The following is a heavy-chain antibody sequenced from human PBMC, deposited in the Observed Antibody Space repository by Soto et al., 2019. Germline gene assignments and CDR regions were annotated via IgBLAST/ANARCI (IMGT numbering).Heavy chain of an antibody. J-gene: IGHJ4*02. D-gene: IGHD3-3*01. CDR2: INWNSGRI. Sequence: EVQLVESGGGLVQPGRSLRLSCAASGFTFDDYAMHWVRQAPGKGLEWVSGINWNSGRIVYADSVKGRFTISRDNAKKSLYVQMNSLRAEDTALYYCAKGGNRHYDFWSDYWGQGTLVTVSS. CDR1: GFTFDDYA. CDR3: AKGGNRHYDFWSDY. V-gene: IGHV3-9*01.